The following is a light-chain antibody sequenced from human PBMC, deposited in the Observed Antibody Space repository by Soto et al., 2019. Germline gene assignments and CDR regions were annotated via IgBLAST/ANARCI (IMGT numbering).Light chain of an antibody. CDR2: GAS. J-gene: IGKJ1*01. CDR1: QSISNN. V-gene: IGKV3-15*01. CDR3: LQYHYWWT. Sequence: EIVMTQSPATLSLSPGEKATLSCRASQSISNNFAWFQQKPGQVPRLLIYGASNRATGVSARFSGSGSGTEFTLTISSLQSEDFAVYYCLQYHYWWTFGQWTKVEVK.